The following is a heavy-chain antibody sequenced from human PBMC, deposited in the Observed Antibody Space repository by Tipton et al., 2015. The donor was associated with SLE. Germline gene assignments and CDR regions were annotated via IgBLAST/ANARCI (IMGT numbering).Heavy chain of an antibody. CDR1: GGSFSDYY. D-gene: IGHD3-10*01. CDR3: ARGGAVYYYYYYMDV. J-gene: IGHJ6*03. CDR2: INHSGRT. V-gene: IGHV4-34*01. Sequence: LRLSCAVYGGSFSDYYWSWIRQPPGKGLEWIGEINHSGRTNYNPSLKSRVTISVDTSKNQFSLKLSSVTAADTAVYYCARGGAVYYYYYYMDVWGKGTTVTVSS.